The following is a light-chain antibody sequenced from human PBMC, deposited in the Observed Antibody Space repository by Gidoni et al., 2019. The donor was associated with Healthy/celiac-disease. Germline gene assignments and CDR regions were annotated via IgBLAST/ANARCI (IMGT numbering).Light chain of an antibody. CDR1: QSISSY. CDR3: QQSYSTPGYT. J-gene: IGKJ2*01. CDR2: ATS. V-gene: IGKV1-39*01. Sequence: DIQMTQSPSSLSASVGDRVTITCRASQSISSYLNWYQQKPGKAPKLLIYATSSLQSGVPSRCSGSGSGTDFTLTISSLQPEDFATYYCQQSYSTPGYTFGQGTKLEIK.